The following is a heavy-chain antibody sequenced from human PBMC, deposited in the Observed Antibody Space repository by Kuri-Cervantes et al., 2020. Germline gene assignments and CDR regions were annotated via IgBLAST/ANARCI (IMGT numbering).Heavy chain of an antibody. Sequence: GESLKISCAASGFTFSHYWMSWVRQAPGKGLEWVANIKEDGSEKYYVDSVKGRFTISRDNAKNSLYLQLNSLRAEDSAVYYCTKALGWYFDLWGRGTVVTVSS. CDR2: IKEDGSEK. CDR3: TKALGWYFDL. V-gene: IGHV3-7*01. CDR1: GFTFSHYW. J-gene: IGHJ2*01.